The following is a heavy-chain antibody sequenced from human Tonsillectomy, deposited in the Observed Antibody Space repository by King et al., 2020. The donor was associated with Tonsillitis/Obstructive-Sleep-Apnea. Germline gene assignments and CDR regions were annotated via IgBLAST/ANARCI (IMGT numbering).Heavy chain of an antibody. J-gene: IGHJ4*02. CDR2: IRVSGGSI. CDR1: GFTFSSYA. Sequence: VQLVESGGGLVQPGGSLRLSCAASGFTFSSYAMSWVRQAPGKGLEWVSGIRVSGGSIYYADSVKGRFTISRDNSKNMFYLQMNSLRAEDTAEYYCAKGREYFDYWGQGTLVTVSS. V-gene: IGHV3-23*04. CDR3: AKGREYFDY.